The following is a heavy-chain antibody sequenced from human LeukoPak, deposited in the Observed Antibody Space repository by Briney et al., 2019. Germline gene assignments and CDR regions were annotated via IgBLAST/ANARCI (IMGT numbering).Heavy chain of an antibody. CDR2: IYYSGST. V-gene: IGHV4-39*07. CDR1: GGSISSSSYY. D-gene: IGHD3-10*01. J-gene: IGHJ6*03. Sequence: SETLSLTCTVSGGSISSSSYYWGWIRQPPGKGLEWIGSIYYSGSTYYNPSLKSRVTISVDTSKNQFSLKLSSVTAADTAVYYCARRFGELWGYYYYYYMDVWGNGTTVTVSS. CDR3: ARRFGELWGYYYYYYMDV.